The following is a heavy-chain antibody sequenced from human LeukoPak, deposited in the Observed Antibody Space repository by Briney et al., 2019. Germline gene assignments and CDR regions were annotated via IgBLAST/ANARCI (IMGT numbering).Heavy chain of an antibody. CDR2: IYYSGST. CDR1: GGSISSSSYY. J-gene: IGHJ5*02. V-gene: IGHV4-39*01. CDR3: ARRCSGGSCYHNWFDP. D-gene: IGHD2-15*01. Sequence: SETLSLTCTVSGGSISSSSYYWGWIRQPPGKGLEWIGSIYYSGSTYYNPSLKSRVTISVGTSKNQFSLKRSSVTAADTAVYYCARRCSGGSCYHNWFDPWGQGTLVTVSS.